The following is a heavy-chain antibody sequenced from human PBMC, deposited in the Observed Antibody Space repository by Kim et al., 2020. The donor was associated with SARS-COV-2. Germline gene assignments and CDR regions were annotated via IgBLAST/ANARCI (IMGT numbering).Heavy chain of an antibody. CDR1: GGSISSYY. J-gene: IGHJ2*01. CDR3: AREGALRLGGLSFYTGCYFDL. V-gene: IGHV4-59*13. Sequence: SETLSLTCTVSGGSISSYYWSWIRQPPGKGLEWVGYINYSGSTTYNASLKSRVTISVDTSKNKFSLKLSSVTAADTAVYYCAREGALRLGGLSFYTGCYFDLWGRGTLVTVSS. D-gene: IGHD3-16*02. CDR2: INYSGST.